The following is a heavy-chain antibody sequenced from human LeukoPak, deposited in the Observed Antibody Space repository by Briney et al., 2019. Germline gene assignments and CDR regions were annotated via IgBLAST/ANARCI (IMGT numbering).Heavy chain of an antibody. V-gene: IGHV4-59*08. J-gene: IGHJ2*01. CDR2: IYDSGST. Sequence: SETVSLTCTVSGASINSYYWSWIRQPPGKGLEWIGYIYDSGSTNYNPSLKSRVTISVDRSKNQFSLRVSSVTAADTALYYCARPNIANWLFDLWGRGTLVTVSS. CDR1: GASINSYY. D-gene: IGHD5-12*01. CDR3: ARPNIANWLFDL.